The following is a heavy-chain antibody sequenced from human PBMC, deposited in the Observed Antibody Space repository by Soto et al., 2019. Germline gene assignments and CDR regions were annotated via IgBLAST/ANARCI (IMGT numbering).Heavy chain of an antibody. Sequence: QVQLQESGPGLVKPSETLSLTCTVSGGSVSSGSYYWSWIRQPPGKGLEWIGYVYYTGSTNYNPSLKSRVTISIDSSKIQFALKLSSVTAADTAVYYCARVGCSGGSCYSIDYYYFAMDVWGQGTTVTVSS. D-gene: IGHD2-15*01. CDR1: GGSVSSGSYY. V-gene: IGHV4-61*01. CDR3: ARVGCSGGSCYSIDYYYFAMDV. CDR2: VYYTGST. J-gene: IGHJ6*02.